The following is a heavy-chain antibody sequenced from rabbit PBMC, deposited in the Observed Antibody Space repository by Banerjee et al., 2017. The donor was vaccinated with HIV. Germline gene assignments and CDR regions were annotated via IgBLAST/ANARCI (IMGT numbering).Heavy chain of an antibody. J-gene: IGHJ4*01. CDR3: ARSVGDGASSATSFKL. Sequence: DLVKPGTSLTLTCTASGFTLSSAWMCWVRQAPGKGLEWIGYIDLGDSDTTWYASWAKGRFTISKTSSTTVTLQMTSLTAADTATYFCARSVGDGASSATSFKLWGQGTLVTV. V-gene: IGHV1S40*01. CDR1: GFTLSSAW. CDR2: IDLGDSDTT. D-gene: IGHD8-1*01.